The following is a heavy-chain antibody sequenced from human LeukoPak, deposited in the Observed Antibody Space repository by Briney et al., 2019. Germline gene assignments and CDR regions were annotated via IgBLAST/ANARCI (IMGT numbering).Heavy chain of an antibody. V-gene: IGHV4-59*01. CDR2: IYYSGST. Sequence: SETLSLTCTVSGGSISSYYWGWIRQPPGKELEWIGYIYYSGSTNYNPSLKSRVTISVDTSKNQFSLKLSSVTAADTAVYYCATTHPYYYDSSGYYPFDYWGQGTLVTVSS. J-gene: IGHJ4*02. CDR1: GGSISSYY. D-gene: IGHD3-22*01. CDR3: ATTHPYYYDSSGYYPFDY.